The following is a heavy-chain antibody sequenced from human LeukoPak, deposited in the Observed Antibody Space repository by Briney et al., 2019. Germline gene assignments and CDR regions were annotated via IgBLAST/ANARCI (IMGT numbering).Heavy chain of an antibody. CDR3: ARVTLSYSYGPYYFDY. D-gene: IGHD5-18*01. J-gene: IGHJ4*02. CDR1: GGSISSGGYY. CDR2: IYYSGST. Sequence: PSQTLSLTCTVSGGSISSGGYYWSWIRQHPGKGLEWIGYIYYSGSTYYNPSLKSRVTISVDTSKNQFSLKLSSVTAADTAVYYCARVTLSYSYGPYYFDYWGQGTLVTVSS. V-gene: IGHV4-31*03.